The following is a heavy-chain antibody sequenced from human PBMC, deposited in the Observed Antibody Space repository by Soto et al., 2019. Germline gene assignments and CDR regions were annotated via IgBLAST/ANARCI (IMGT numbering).Heavy chain of an antibody. Sequence: GGSLRLSCAASGFTFSSYAMHWVRQAPGKGLEWVAVISYDGSNKYYADSVKGRFTISRDNSKNTLYLQMNSLRAEDTAVYYCARELSMTTDYYYGMDVWGQGTTVTVSS. J-gene: IGHJ6*02. D-gene: IGHD4-17*01. V-gene: IGHV3-30-3*01. CDR1: GFTFSSYA. CDR3: ARELSMTTDYYYGMDV. CDR2: ISYDGSNK.